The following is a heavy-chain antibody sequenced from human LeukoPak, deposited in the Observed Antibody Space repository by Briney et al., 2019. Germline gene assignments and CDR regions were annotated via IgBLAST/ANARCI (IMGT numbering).Heavy chain of an antibody. V-gene: IGHV3-23*01. CDR3: ATDSDYGDRIYYYYYGMDV. J-gene: IGHJ6*02. D-gene: IGHD4-17*01. CDR2: ISGSGGST. Sequence: QPGGSLRLSCAASGFTFSSYAMSWVRQAPGKGLEWVSAISGSGGSTYYADSVKGRFTISRDNAKNSLYLQMNSLRAEDTAVYYCATDSDYGDRIYYYYYGMDVWGQGTTVTVSS. CDR1: GFTFSSYA.